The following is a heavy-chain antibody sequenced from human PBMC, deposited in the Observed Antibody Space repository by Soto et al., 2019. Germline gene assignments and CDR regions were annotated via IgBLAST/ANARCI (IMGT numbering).Heavy chain of an antibody. D-gene: IGHD5-12*01. CDR1: GFTFSSYA. J-gene: IGHJ6*02. CDR3: ARDRYGAYDGVLAGMDV. CDR2: ISYDGSSK. V-gene: IGHV3-30-3*01. Sequence: QVQLVESGGGVVQPGRSLRLSCAASGFTFSSYAMHWVRQAPGTGLEWVAVISYDGSSKYYADSVEGRFTISRDNSRDTIYLQMNSPRAEDTAVYYCARDRYGAYDGVLAGMDVWGQGTTVTVSS.